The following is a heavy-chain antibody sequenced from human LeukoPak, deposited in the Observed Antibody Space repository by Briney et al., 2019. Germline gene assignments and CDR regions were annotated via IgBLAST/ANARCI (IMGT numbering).Heavy chain of an antibody. V-gene: IGHV6-1*01. J-gene: IGHJ6*02. Sequence: SQTLSLTCAISGDSVSSISVAWNWIRQSPSRGLEWLGRTYYRSKWYYEYAVSVKSRINISPDTSKNQFSLQPTSMTPEDTAVYYCSLARSEYHYGMDVWGQGTTVTVSS. CDR2: TYYRSKWYY. CDR1: GDSVSSISVA. CDR3: SLARSEYHYGMDV.